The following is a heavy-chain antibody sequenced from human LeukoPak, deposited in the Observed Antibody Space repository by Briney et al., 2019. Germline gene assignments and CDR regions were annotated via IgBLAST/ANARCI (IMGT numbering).Heavy chain of an antibody. CDR2: ISSSSSYI. CDR1: GFTFSSYS. Sequence: GGSLRLSCAASGFTFSSYSMNWVRQAPGKGLEWVSSISSSSSYIYYADSVKGRFTISRDNAKNSLYLQMNSLRAEGTAVYYCARVLGKRYCSSTSCYTFDYWGQGTLVTVSS. J-gene: IGHJ4*02. V-gene: IGHV3-21*04. CDR3: ARVLGKRYCSSTSCYTFDY. D-gene: IGHD2-2*02.